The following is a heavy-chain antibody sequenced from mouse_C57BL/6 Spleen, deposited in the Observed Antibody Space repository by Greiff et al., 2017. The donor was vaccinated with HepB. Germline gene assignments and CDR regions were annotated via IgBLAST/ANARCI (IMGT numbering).Heavy chain of an antibody. CDR2: IDPETGGT. CDR3: TRMPDGYYPAWFAY. CDR1: GYTFTDYE. D-gene: IGHD2-3*01. V-gene: IGHV1-15*01. J-gene: IGHJ3*01. Sequence: QVQLQQSGAELVRPGASVTLSCKASGYTFTDYEMHWVKQTPVHGLEWIGAIDPETGGTAYNQKFKGKAILTADKSSSTAYMELRSLTSEDSAVYYCTRMPDGYYPAWFAYWGQGTLVTVSA.